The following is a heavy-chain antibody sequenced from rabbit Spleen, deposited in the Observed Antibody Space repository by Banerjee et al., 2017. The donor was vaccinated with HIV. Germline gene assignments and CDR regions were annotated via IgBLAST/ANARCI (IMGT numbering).Heavy chain of an antibody. D-gene: IGHD7-1*01. Sequence: QSLEESGGDLVQPEGSLTLTCKASGISFSAGYYMCWVRQAPGKGLEWIACIHGGSNGNTYYASWAKGRFTISKTSSTTVTLQMTSLTDADTATYFCARFYAGYGDFGYAAMWGQGTLVTVS. CDR2: IHGGSNGNT. CDR1: GISFSAGYY. J-gene: IGHJ3*01. CDR3: ARFYAGYGDFGYAAM. V-gene: IGHV1S40*01.